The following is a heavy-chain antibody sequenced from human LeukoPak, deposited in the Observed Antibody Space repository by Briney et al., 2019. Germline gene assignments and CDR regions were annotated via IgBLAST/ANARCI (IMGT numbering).Heavy chain of an antibody. CDR1: GGSFSGYY. V-gene: IGHV4-34*01. D-gene: IGHD6-19*01. CDR2: INHSGST. CDR3: ARQGQWLVRRGFDH. J-gene: IGHJ5*02. Sequence: PSETLSLTCAVYGGSFSGYYWSWIRQPPGKGLEWRGEINHSGSTNYNPSLKSRVTISVDTSKNQFSLKLSSVTAADTAVYYCARQGQWLVRRGFDHWGQGTLVTVSS.